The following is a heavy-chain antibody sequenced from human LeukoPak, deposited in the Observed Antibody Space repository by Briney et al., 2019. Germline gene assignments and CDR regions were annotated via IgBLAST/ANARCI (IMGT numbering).Heavy chain of an antibody. V-gene: IGHV3-7*03. CDR3: ARKPLRYFDWLNDY. Sequence: GGSLRLSCVASGFTFSSYWMSWVCQAPGKGLEWVANIKQDGSEKYYVDSVKGRFTISRDNAKSSLYLQMNSLRAEDTAVYYCARKPLRYFDWLNDYWGQGTLVTVSS. CDR2: IKQDGSEK. D-gene: IGHD3-9*01. J-gene: IGHJ4*02. CDR1: GFTFSSYW.